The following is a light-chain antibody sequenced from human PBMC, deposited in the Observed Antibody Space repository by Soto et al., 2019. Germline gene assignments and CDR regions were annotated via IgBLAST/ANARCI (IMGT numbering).Light chain of an antibody. V-gene: IGLV1-47*01. J-gene: IGLJ2*01. CDR1: SSNIGSNY. CDR3: AAWDDSLSGVV. Sequence: QSVLTQPPSASGTPGQRVTISCSGSSSNIGSNYVYWYQQLPGTVPQLLIYRNSERPSGVPDRLSGSKSGTSASLAISGLRSEDEADYYCAAWDDSLSGVVFGGGTKLTVL. CDR2: RNS.